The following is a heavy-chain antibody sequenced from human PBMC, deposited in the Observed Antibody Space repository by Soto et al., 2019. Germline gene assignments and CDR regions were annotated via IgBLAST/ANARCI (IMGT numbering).Heavy chain of an antibody. CDR3: GYSSSGYYYGMDV. CDR1: GLTFSSYS. D-gene: IGHD6-6*01. CDR2: ISSSSSYI. V-gene: IGHV3-21*01. Sequence: GGSLRLSCAASGLTFSSYSMNWVRQAPGKGLEWVSSISSSSSYIYYADSVKGRFTISRDNAKNSLYLQMNSLRAEDTAVYYCGYSSSGYYYGMDVWGQGTTVTVSS. J-gene: IGHJ6*02.